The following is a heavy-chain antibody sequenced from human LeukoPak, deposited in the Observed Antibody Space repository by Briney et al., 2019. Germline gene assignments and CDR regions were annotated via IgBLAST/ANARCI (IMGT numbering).Heavy chain of an antibody. D-gene: IGHD6-19*01. CDR1: GFTFSDYY. V-gene: IGHV3-11*01. CDR3: ARKKQWLGYYFDY. Sequence: GGSLRLSCAASGFTFSDYYMSWIRQAPGKGLEWVSYISSSGSTIYYADSVKGRFTISRDNAKSSLYLQMNSLRAEDTAVYYCARKKQWLGYYFDYWGQGTLVTVSS. CDR2: ISSSGSTI. J-gene: IGHJ4*02.